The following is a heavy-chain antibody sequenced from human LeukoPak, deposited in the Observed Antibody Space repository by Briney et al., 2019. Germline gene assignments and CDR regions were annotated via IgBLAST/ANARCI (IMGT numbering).Heavy chain of an antibody. CDR2: IVVGSGNT. CDR1: GFTFTSSA. Sequence: SVKVSCKASGFTFTSSAVQWVRQARGQRLEWIGWIVVGSGNTNYAQKFQERVTITRDMSTCTAYMELSSLRSEDTAVYYCAAGVVASKLLEHYFDYWGQGTLVTVSS. CDR3: AAGVVASKLLEHYFDY. J-gene: IGHJ4*02. D-gene: IGHD3-10*01. V-gene: IGHV1-58*01.